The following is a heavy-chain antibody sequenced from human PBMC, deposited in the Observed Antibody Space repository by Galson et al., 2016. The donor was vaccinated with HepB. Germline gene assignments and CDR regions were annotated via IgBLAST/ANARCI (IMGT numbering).Heavy chain of an antibody. CDR2: INSDGSIT. CDR3: ARGFANLCDV. J-gene: IGHJ4*02. V-gene: IGHV3-74*01. D-gene: IGHD2-21*01. Sequence: SLRLSCAASEFTFSRYWMHWVRQAPGKGLVWVSRINSDGSITNYADSVKGRFTISRDTDKNTLYLQMNSLRAEDTAVYYCARGFANLCDVWGPGTGVTVSS. CDR1: EFTFSRYW.